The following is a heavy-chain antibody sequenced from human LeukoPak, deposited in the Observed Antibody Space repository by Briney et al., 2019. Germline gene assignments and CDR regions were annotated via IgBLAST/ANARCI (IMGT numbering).Heavy chain of an antibody. CDR3: ARELASAAFDY. CDR1: GFTFSVYW. V-gene: IGHV3-74*03. Sequence: GGSLSLSCAASGFTFSVYWMHWVRKAQGKGLVWFSLIKSDGSSAMYADSVKGRFSISRDNAKNTLYLQMNSLRAEDTAVYFCARELASAAFDYWGQGTPVTVSS. J-gene: IGHJ4*02. D-gene: IGHD5-12*01. CDR2: IKSDGSSA.